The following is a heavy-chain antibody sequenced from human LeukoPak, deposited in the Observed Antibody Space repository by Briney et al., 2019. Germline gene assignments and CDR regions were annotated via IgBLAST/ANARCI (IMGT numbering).Heavy chain of an antibody. CDR3: AKDRLFGSGLNGPHYYYGMDV. J-gene: IGHJ6*02. Sequence: PGGFLRLSCAASDFSFSNYGMHWVRQAPGKGLEWVAVILYDGNNKHYAESVKGRFTISRDNSNNMLYLQMNSLRPEDTAVYYCAKDRLFGSGLNGPHYYYGMDVWGQGTTVTVSS. CDR1: DFSFSNYG. D-gene: IGHD1-26*01. V-gene: IGHV3-30*18. CDR2: ILYDGNNK.